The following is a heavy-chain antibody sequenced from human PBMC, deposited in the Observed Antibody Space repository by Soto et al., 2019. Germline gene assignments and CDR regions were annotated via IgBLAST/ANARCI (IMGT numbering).Heavy chain of an antibody. Sequence: PSETLSLTCTVSGGSISSSSYYWGWIRQPPGKGLEWIGSISSSGSTYYKPSLKSRVAMSVDTSKNQFSIKLTSVTAADTAVYYCASRTWFSFDYWGQGTLVTVSS. CDR1: GGSISSSSYY. J-gene: IGHJ4*02. CDR2: ISSSGST. D-gene: IGHD3-10*01. V-gene: IGHV4-39*01. CDR3: ASRTWFSFDY.